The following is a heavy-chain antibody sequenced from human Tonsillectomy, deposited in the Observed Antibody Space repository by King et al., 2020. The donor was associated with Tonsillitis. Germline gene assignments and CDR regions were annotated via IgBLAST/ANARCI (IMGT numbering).Heavy chain of an antibody. D-gene: IGHD6-19*01. CDR2: IYSGGST. Sequence: DVQLQESGGGLIQPGGSLRLSCAASGFTVSSNYMSWVRQAPGKGLEWVSVIYSGGSTYYADSVKGRFTISRDNSKNTLYLQMNSLRAEDTAVYYWARAGARSESSGWFDAFDIWGQGTMVTVSS. J-gene: IGHJ3*02. CDR1: GFTVSSNY. CDR3: ARAGARSESSGWFDAFDI. V-gene: IGHV3-53*01.